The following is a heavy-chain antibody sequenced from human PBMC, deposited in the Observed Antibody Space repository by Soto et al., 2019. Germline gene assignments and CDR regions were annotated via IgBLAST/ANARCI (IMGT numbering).Heavy chain of an antibody. CDR3: AKDQTRHNWKDAYFDY. D-gene: IGHD1-1*01. CDR2: ISDDGSKN. Sequence: GGSLRLSCAASGFTFSTYGMHWVRQTPGKGLEWVAVISDDGSKNYLADSVKGRFTIFRDNSKNTLYLQMNSLRAEDTALYYCAKDQTRHNWKDAYFDYWGQGTLVTVSS. J-gene: IGHJ4*02. CDR1: GFTFSTYG. V-gene: IGHV3-30*18.